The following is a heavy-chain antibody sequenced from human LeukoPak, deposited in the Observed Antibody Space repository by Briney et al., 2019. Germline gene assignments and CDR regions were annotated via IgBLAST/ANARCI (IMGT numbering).Heavy chain of an antibody. CDR2: IYSGGRT. J-gene: IGHJ6*02. Sequence: GGSLRLSCAASGFTVSSNYMSWVRQAPGKGLEWVSVIYSGGRTYYADSVKGRFTISRDNSKNTLYLQMNSLRAEDTAVYYCARDSDFDSSGYYPYYYYYYNMDVWGQGTTVTVSS. CDR1: GFTVSSNY. CDR3: ARDSDFDSSGYYPYYYYYYNMDV. V-gene: IGHV3-66*01. D-gene: IGHD3-22*01.